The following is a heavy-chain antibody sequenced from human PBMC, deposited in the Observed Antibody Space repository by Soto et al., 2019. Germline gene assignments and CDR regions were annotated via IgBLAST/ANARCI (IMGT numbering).Heavy chain of an antibody. V-gene: IGHV4-31*03. Sequence: PSETLSLTCTVSGGSISSGGYYWSWIRQVPKKGLGWIGYIYYSGSTYYNPSLRSRVAMSVDTSKNQFSLKLSSVTAADTAIYYCAREGRLAAAGRFDYWGQGTLVTVSS. CDR1: GGSISSGGYY. J-gene: IGHJ4*02. D-gene: IGHD6-13*01. CDR3: AREGRLAAAGRFDY. CDR2: IYYSGST.